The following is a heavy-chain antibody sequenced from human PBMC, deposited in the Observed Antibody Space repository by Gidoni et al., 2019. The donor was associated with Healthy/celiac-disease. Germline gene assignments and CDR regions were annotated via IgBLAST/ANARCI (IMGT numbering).Heavy chain of an antibody. J-gene: IGHJ3*02. Sequence: QVQLQESGPGLVKPSETLSLTCTVSGYSISSGYYWGWIRQPPGKGLEWIGSIYHSGSTYYNPSLKSRVTISVDTSKNQFSLKLSSVTAADTAVYYCARDSFIAAAGKRNAFDIWGQGTMVTVSS. CDR3: ARDSFIAAAGKRNAFDI. D-gene: IGHD6-13*01. CDR2: IYHSGST. CDR1: GYSISSGYY. V-gene: IGHV4-38-2*02.